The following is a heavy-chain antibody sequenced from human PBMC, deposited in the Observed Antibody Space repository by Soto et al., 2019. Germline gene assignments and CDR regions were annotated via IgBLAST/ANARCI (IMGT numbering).Heavy chain of an antibody. D-gene: IGHD4-17*01. CDR1: GYTFTSYD. J-gene: IGHJ6*03. CDR2: MNPNSGNT. Sequence: ASVKVSCKASGYTFTSYDINWVRQATGQGLEWMGWMNPNSGNTGYAQKFQGRVTMTRNTSIGTAYMELSSLRSEDTAVYYCARGSPGLDYEIETYYYYYYMDVWGKGTTVTVSS. V-gene: IGHV1-8*01. CDR3: ARGSPGLDYEIETYYYYYYMDV.